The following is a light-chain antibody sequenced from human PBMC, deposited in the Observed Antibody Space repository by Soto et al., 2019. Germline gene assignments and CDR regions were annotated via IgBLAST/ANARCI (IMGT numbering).Light chain of an antibody. CDR2: EGS. Sequence: QSALTQPASVSGSPGQSITISCTGTSSDVGSYNRVSWYQQYPGKAPKLMIYEGSKRPSGVSNRFSGSKFGNTVSLTISGLQAEDEADYYCCSYAGSSTFVVFGGGTKLTVL. CDR3: CSYAGSSTFVV. CDR1: SSDVGSYNR. J-gene: IGLJ2*01. V-gene: IGLV2-23*03.